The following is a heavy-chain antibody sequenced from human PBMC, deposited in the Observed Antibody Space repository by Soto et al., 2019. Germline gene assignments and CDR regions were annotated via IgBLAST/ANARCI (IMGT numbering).Heavy chain of an antibody. CDR1: GCSLSSYY. J-gene: IGHJ4*02. V-gene: IGHV4-59*06. CDR3: ARGVIYSGNFDY. D-gene: IGHD2-15*01. CDR2: IYYSGST. Sequence: SETLSLTCTVSGCSLSSYYLSWIRQHPGKGLEWIGYIYYSGSTYYNPSLKSRVTISVDTSKNQFSLKLSSVTAADTAVYYCARGVIYSGNFDYWGQGTLVTVS.